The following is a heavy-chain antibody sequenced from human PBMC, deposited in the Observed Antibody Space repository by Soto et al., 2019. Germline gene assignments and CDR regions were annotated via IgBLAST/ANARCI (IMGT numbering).Heavy chain of an antibody. D-gene: IGHD3-16*01. Sequence: EVQLVESGGGLVQPGGSLRLSCEVSGFTFSIHAVNWVRQAPGKGLEWVAYIHGTRSIIYYADSVKGRFTISRDNAKNSLFLQMDSLRDEDTAVYDCARDARNADYDYWGQGTLVTVSS. V-gene: IGHV3-48*02. CDR1: GFTFSIHA. CDR3: ARDARNADYDY. J-gene: IGHJ4*02. CDR2: IHGTRSII.